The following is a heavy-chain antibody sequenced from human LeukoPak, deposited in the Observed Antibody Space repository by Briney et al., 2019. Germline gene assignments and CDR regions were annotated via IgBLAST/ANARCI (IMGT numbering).Heavy chain of an antibody. J-gene: IGHJ6*02. Sequence: GGSLRLSCAASGFTFSDYYMSWIRQAPGKGLEWVSYISSSGSTIYYADSVKGRFTISRDNAKNSLYLQMNSLRAEDTAVYYCARDRAAMITFGGVIALLADYYYYGMDVWGQGTTVTVSS. D-gene: IGHD3-16*02. V-gene: IGHV3-11*01. CDR2: ISSSGSTI. CDR1: GFTFSDYY. CDR3: ARDRAAMITFGGVIALLADYYYYGMDV.